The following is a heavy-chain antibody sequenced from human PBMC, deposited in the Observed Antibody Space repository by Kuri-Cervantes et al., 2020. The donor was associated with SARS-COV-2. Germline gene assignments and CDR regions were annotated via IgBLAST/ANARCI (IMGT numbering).Heavy chain of an antibody. V-gene: IGHV5-51*01. CDR3: ARRWAGRGVADGFDI. J-gene: IGHJ3*02. D-gene: IGHD3-10*01. CDR2: IYPAESDT. Sequence: GGSLRLSCEGSGYTFSDYWIGWVRQMPGKGLEWVGIIYPAESDTRYSPPFQDQVIILVDKSISTVYLQWSSLKASDTAIYYCARRWAGRGVADGFDIWGQGTMVTVSS. CDR1: GYTFSDYW.